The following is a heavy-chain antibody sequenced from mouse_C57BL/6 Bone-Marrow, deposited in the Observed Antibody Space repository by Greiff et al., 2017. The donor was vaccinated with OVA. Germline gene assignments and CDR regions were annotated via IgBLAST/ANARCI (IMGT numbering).Heavy chain of an antibody. CDR1: GYTFTSYW. D-gene: IGHD4-1*01. CDR2: IDPSDSYT. V-gene: IGHV1-69*01. Sequence: QVQLQQPGAELVMPGASVKLSCKASGYTFTSYWMHWVKQRPGHGLEWIGEIDPSDSYTNYNQKFKGKSTLTVDKSSSTAYMQLSSLTSEDAAVYYCARGTGKVDYWGQGTTLTVSS. J-gene: IGHJ2*01. CDR3: ARGTGKVDY.